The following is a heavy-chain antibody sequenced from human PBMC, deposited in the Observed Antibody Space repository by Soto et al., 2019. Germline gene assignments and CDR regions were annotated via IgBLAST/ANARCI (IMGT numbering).Heavy chain of an antibody. V-gene: IGHV3-23*01. J-gene: IGHJ4*02. CDR2: ISESGETT. CDR3: AKKNYDFWSASGY. CDR1: GFTFSNFA. D-gene: IGHD3-3*01. Sequence: GGSLRLSCAASGFTFSNFAMSWVRRAPGKGLEWVSSISESGETTYHADSVKGRFTISRDNSKNTLYLQMNSMRAEDTAIYYCAKKNYDFWSASGYWGQGTRVTVSS.